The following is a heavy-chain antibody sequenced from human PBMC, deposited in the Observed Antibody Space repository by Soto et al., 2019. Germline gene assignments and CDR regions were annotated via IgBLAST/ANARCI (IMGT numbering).Heavy chain of an antibody. CDR3: ARDGGDDADAFYSKALDV. Sequence: PGGSLRPSCISSGFTFRTYTMNWVRQAPGKGLEWVSGIRGFSPYTFYAESVKGRFTISGDNAKNSLFLQLNSLTPEDTPVYYCARDGGDDADAFYSKALDVWGQGTTVTVSS. V-gene: IGHV3-21*01. J-gene: IGHJ6*02. CDR1: GFTFRTYT. CDR2: IRGFSPYT. D-gene: IGHD3-16*01.